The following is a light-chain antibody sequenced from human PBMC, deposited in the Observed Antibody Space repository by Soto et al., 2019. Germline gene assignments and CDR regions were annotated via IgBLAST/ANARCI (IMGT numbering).Light chain of an antibody. CDR2: DAS. CDR3: QQYVNLSWT. V-gene: IGKV1-33*01. CDR1: QDISNY. J-gene: IGKJ1*01. Sequence: DIQMTQSPSSLSASVGDRVTITCQASQDISNYLNWYQQKPGKAPKLLIYDASNLETGAPSRFSGSGSGTDFTFTISSLQPEDIAKYYCQQYVNLSWTFGQGTKVEIK.